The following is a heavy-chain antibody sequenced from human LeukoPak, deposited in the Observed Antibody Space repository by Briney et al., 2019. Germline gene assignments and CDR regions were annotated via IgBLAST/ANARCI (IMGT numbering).Heavy chain of an antibody. CDR3: ARVSVLSYYYYYYMDV. V-gene: IGHV1-8*01. CDR2: MNPNSGNT. J-gene: IGHJ6*03. Sequence: ASVTVSFKASGYTFTSYDINWVRQATGQGLEWMGWMNPNSGNTGYAQKFQGRVTMTRNTSISTAYMELSSLRSEDTAAYYCARVSVLSYYYYYYMDVWGKGTTVTISS. D-gene: IGHD6-25*01. CDR1: GYTFTSYD.